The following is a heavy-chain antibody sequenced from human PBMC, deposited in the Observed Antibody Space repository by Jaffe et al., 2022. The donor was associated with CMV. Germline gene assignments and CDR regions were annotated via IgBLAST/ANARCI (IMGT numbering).Heavy chain of an antibody. CDR2: IWYDGSNK. Sequence: QVQLVESGGGVVQPGRSLRLSCAASGFTFSRYGMHWVRQAPGKGLEWVAVIWYDGSNKYYADSVKGRFTISRDNSKNTLYLQMDSLRAEDTAVFYCARLRCSGSSCSDYYYMDVWGKGTTVTVSS. D-gene: IGHD2-15*01. V-gene: IGHV3-33*08. J-gene: IGHJ6*03. CDR3: ARLRCSGSSCSDYYYMDV. CDR1: GFTFSRYG.